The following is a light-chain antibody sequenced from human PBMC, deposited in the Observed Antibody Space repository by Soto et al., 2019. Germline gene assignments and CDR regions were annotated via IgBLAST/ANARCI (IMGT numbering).Light chain of an antibody. CDR2: GGS. Sequence: EILLTQSPGTLSLSPGETATLSCRASQSVTSTYLAWYQQRPGQSPRLIIYGGSTRATGFPDRFSGGGSRTDFTLTISRLEPEVSAVYYCHCQQFDSSRIYSFGQGTKLEI. CDR1: QSVTSTY. CDR3: QQFDSSRIYS. J-gene: IGKJ2*03. V-gene: IGKV3-20*01.